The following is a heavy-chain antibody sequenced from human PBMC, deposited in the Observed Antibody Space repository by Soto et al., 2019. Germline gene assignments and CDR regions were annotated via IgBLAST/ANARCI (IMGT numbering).Heavy chain of an antibody. J-gene: IGHJ4*02. Sequence: ASVKVSCKSSGYTFTSYGISWVRQAPGQGLEWMGWISAYNGNTNYAQKLQGRVTMTTDTSTSTAYMELRSLRSDDTAVYYCARIHGRSIPYYFDFWGQGTLVTVSS. D-gene: IGHD2-21*01. CDR1: GYTFTSYG. CDR3: ARIHGRSIPYYFDF. V-gene: IGHV1-18*01. CDR2: ISAYNGNT.